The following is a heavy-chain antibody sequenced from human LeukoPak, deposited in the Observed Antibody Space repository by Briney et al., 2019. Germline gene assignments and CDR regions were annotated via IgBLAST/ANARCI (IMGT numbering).Heavy chain of an antibody. V-gene: IGHV4-39*01. CDR1: GGSISSSSYY. Sequence: SETLSLTCTVSGGSISSSSYYWGWIRQPPGKGLEWIGSIYYSGSTCYNPSLKSRVTISVDTSKNQFSLKLSSVTAADTAVYYCASQDILTGYSNYYYYGMDVWGQGTTVTVSS. CDR2: IYYSGST. CDR3: ASQDILTGYSNYYYYGMDV. J-gene: IGHJ6*02. D-gene: IGHD3-9*01.